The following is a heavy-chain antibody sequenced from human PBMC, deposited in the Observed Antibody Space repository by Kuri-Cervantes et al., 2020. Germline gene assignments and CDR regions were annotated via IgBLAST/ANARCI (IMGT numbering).Heavy chain of an antibody. CDR1: GYTFTGYY. J-gene: IGHJ4*02. CDR2: INPNSGGT. D-gene: IGHD2-2*01. V-gene: IGHV1-2*04. Sequence: ASVKVSCKASGYTFTGYYIHWVRQAPGQGLEWMEWINPNSGGTNYAQKFQGWVTMTRDTSISTAYMELSRLRSDDTAVYYCARAGADCSSTDCYLDHWGQGTLVTVSS. CDR3: ARAGADCSSTDCYLDH.